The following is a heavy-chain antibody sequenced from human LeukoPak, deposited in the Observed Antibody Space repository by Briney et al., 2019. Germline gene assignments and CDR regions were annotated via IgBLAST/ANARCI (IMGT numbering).Heavy chain of an antibody. CDR2: IYYSGST. Sequence: PSETLSLTCTVSGGSISSGDYCWSWIRQPPGKGLEWIGYIYYSGSTYYNPSLKSRVTISVDTSKNQFSLKLSSVTAADTAVYYCARGGKAAVRFDLRGRGTLVTVSS. J-gene: IGHJ2*01. V-gene: IGHV4-30-4*01. D-gene: IGHD2-15*01. CDR3: ARGGKAAVRFDL. CDR1: GGSISSGDYC.